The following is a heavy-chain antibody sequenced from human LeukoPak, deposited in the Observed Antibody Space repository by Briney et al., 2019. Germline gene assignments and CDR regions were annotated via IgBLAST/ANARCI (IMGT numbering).Heavy chain of an antibody. CDR3: ARVVVPAVTWDKWWFDP. CDR1: GYTFTSYG. CDR2: VSAYNGNT. D-gene: IGHD2-2*01. Sequence: ASVKVSCKASGYTFTSYGISWVRQAPGQGLEWMGWVSAYNGNTNYAQKLQGRVTMTTDTSTSTAYMELRSLRSDDTAVYYCARVVVPAVTWDKWWFDPWGQGTLVTVSS. J-gene: IGHJ5*02. V-gene: IGHV1-18*01.